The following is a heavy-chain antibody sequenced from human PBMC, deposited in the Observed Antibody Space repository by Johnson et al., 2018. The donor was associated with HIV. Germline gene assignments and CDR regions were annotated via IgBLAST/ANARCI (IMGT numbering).Heavy chain of an antibody. CDR2: ISGEGGRT. CDR1: GFTFDDYG. J-gene: IGHJ3*02. D-gene: IGHD3-22*01. Sequence: VQLVESGGGVVRPGGSLRLSCAASGFTFDDYGMSWVRQAPGKGLEWVSGISGEGGRTGYTDSVKGRFTISRDNSMNTLYLQMNRLTPEDTAVYYCAKPHQYDSSGYWSGRDASDIWGQGTMVTVSS. V-gene: IGHV3-20*04. CDR3: AKPHQYDSSGYWSGRDASDI.